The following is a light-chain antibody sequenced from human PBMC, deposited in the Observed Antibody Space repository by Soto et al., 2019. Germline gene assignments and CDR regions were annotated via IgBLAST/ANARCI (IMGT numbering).Light chain of an antibody. J-gene: IGKJ1*01. CDR1: QYVGSR. CDR2: YMS. V-gene: IGKV3-11*01. Sequence: EIVMTQSPDTLSVSPGERVTLSCRASQYVGSRLAWYQHKPGQAPRLLIYYMSKRATGIPARFSGSGSGTDFTLTISSLAPDDFAIYYCHQRQSWPRTFGQGTKVDIK. CDR3: HQRQSWPRT.